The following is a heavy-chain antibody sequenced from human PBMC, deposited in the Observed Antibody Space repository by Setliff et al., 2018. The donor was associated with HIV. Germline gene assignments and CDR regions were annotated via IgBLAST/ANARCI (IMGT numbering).Heavy chain of an antibody. D-gene: IGHD3-22*01. Sequence: PGGSLRLSCTASGFTFRYFTMSWVRQAPGKGLEWVANIKQDGSEKYYVDSVKGRFTISRDNSKNTLYLQMNSLRAEDTAVYYCAKDPPYYYDSSGSPWGQGTLVTVSS. CDR2: IKQDGSEK. V-gene: IGHV3-7*03. CDR1: GFTFRYFT. J-gene: IGHJ5*02. CDR3: AKDPPYYYDSSGSP.